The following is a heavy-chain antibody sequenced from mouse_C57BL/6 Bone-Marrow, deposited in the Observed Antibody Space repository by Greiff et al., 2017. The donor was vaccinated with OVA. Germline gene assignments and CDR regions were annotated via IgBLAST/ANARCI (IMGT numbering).Heavy chain of an antibody. V-gene: IGHV1-50*01. CDR1: GYTFTSYW. Sequence: QVQLQQPGAELVKPGASVKLSCKASGYTFTSYWMQWVKQRPGQGLEWIGEIDPSDSYTNYNQKFKGKATLTVDTSSSTAYMQLSSLTSEDSAVYYCACLYYFDYWGQGTTLTVSS. CDR3: ACLYYFDY. CDR2: IDPSDSYT. J-gene: IGHJ2*01.